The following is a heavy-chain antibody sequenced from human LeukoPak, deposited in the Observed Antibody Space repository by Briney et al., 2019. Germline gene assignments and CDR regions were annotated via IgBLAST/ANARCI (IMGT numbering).Heavy chain of an antibody. CDR3: ARRYCSGGSCLLNALNWFDP. Sequence: SETLSLTCTVSSVSISSSGYYWGWIRQPPGKGLEWIGSIYYSGSTYYNPSLKSRVTISVDTSKNQFSLNLNSVTAADTAVYYCARRYCSGGSCLLNALNWFDPWGQGTLVTVSS. D-gene: IGHD2-15*01. CDR2: IYYSGST. CDR1: SVSISSSGYY. J-gene: IGHJ5*02. V-gene: IGHV4-39*01.